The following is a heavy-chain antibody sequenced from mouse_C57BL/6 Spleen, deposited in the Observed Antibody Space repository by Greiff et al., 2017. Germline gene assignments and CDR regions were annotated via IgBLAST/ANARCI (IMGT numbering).Heavy chain of an antibody. CDR2: IYPGDGDT. Sequence: VQLQQSGPELVKPGASVKISCKASGYAFSSSWMNWVKQRPGKGLEWIGRIYPGDGDTNYNGKFKGKATLTADKSSSTAYMQLSSLTSEDSAVYFCARTKDYYKAWFAYWGQGTLVTVSA. D-gene: IGHD2-12*01. CDR1: GYAFSSSW. J-gene: IGHJ3*01. CDR3: ARTKDYYKAWFAY. V-gene: IGHV1-82*01.